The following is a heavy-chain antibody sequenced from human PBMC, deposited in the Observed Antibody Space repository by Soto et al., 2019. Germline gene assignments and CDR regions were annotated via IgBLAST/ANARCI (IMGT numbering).Heavy chain of an antibody. CDR3: ARVNGPKTGTTDY. CDR1: GFTFSSYG. J-gene: IGHJ4*02. Sequence: VGSLRLSCAASGFTFSSYGMHWVRQAPGKGLEWVAVIWYDGSNKYYADSVKGRFTISRDNSKNTLYLQMNSLRAEDTAVYYCARVNGPKTGTTDYWGQGTLVTVSS. CDR2: IWYDGSNK. V-gene: IGHV3-33*01. D-gene: IGHD1-7*01.